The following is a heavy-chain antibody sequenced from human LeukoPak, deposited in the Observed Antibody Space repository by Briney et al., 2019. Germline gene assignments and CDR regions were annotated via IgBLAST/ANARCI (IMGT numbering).Heavy chain of an antibody. V-gene: IGHV1-18*01. CDR1: GYTFTSYD. CDR3: AGSLGYCTSNVCYLKY. J-gene: IGHJ4*02. D-gene: IGHD2-8*01. CDR2: ISAYNGNT. Sequence: ASVKVSCKASGYTFTSYDVTWVRQAPGQGLEWMGWISAYNGNTNYAQKVQGRVTMTRDMSTSTVYMELSSLRSEDTAVYYCAGSLGYCTSNVCYLKYWGQGTLVTVFS.